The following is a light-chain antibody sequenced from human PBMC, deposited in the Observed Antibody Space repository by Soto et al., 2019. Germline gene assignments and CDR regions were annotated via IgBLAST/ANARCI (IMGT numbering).Light chain of an antibody. J-gene: IGKJ1*01. Sequence: IRMSQSPFTLSASEEDRVTITCRASQSISSWLAWYQQKPGKAPKLLIYDASSLESGVPSRFSGSGSGTEFTLTICSLQPDDFAPYYCQQYNSYFQTFGQGTKVDI. V-gene: IGKV1-5*01. CDR3: QQYNSYFQT. CDR1: QSISSW. CDR2: DAS.